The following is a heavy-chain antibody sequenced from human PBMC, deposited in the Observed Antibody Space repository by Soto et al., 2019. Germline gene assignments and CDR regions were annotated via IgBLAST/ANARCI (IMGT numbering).Heavy chain of an antibody. J-gene: IGHJ4*02. V-gene: IGHV4-59*01. CDR3: ARTTSIAAVDY. CDR2: IYYSGST. D-gene: IGHD6-13*01. Sequence: SDTQSLTCTFSGFSISSYYLSLIRQPPGKGLEWIGYIYYSGSTNYNPSLKSRVTISVDTSKNQFSLKLSSVTAADTAVYYCARTTSIAAVDYWGQGILVTVSS. CDR1: GFSISSYY.